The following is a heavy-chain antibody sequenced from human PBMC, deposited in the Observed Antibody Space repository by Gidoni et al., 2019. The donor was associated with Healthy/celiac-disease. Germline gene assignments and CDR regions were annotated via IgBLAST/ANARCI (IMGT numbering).Heavy chain of an antibody. CDR1: VRSIRSGGYY. CDR2: IYYSGST. CDR3: ASTLDPQNSDFDY. V-gene: IGHV4-31*03. Sequence: QVQLQESGPVLVKPSPTLSLTCTVSVRSIRSGGYYWSWIRQHPGKGLEWIGYIYYSGSTYYNPSLKSRVTISVDTSKNQFSLKLSSVTAADTAVYYCASTLDPQNSDFDYWGQGTLVTVSS. D-gene: IGHD3-10*01. J-gene: IGHJ4*02.